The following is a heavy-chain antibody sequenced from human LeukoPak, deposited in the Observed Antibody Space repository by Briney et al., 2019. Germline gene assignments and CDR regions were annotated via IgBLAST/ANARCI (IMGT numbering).Heavy chain of an antibody. CDR3: GRGDPGQSRPFDY. CDR1: GGSFSGYY. V-gene: IGHV4-34*01. D-gene: IGHD6-13*01. CDR2: INHSGST. J-gene: IGHJ4*02. Sequence: SETLSLTCAVYGGSFSGYYWTWIRQPPGKGLEWIGEINHSGSTNYNPSLKSRVTISVDTSKNQFSLKLSSVTAADTAVYYCGRGDPGQSRPFDYWGQGTLVTVSS.